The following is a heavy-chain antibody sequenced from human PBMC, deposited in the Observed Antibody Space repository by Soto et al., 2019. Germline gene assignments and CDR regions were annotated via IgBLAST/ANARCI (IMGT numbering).Heavy chain of an antibody. CDR1: GYSVTSSDYY. Sequence: SETLSLTCSVSGYSVTSSDYYWAWIRQPPGKGLEWIGSMFYSGLTYYNPSLKSRVTLSVDTSKNQISVRLSSVTAADTAVYYCAPLSVSLSGPYGIHVWGQGTTVTVSS. D-gene: IGHD2-15*01. CDR3: APLSVSLSGPYGIHV. CDR2: MFYSGLT. V-gene: IGHV4-39*01. J-gene: IGHJ6*02.